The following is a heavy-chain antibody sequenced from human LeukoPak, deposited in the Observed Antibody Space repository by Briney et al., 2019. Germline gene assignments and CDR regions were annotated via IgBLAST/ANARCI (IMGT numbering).Heavy chain of an antibody. CDR3: ARGIAESGFDI. D-gene: IGHD6-13*01. CDR2: INPNSGGT. V-gene: IGHV1-2*02. Sequence: VASVKVSCKASGYTFTAYYIHWVRQAPGQGLEWMGWINPNSGGTNYAQKFQGRVTMTRDTSISTAYMELSRLRSDDTAVYYCARGIAESGFDIWGQGTMVTVSS. J-gene: IGHJ3*02. CDR1: GYTFTAYY.